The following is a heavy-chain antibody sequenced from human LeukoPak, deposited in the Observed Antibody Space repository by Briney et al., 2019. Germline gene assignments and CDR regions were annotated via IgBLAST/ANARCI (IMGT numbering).Heavy chain of an antibody. CDR3: ARGYYGSGSYYNEDY. D-gene: IGHD3-10*01. CDR1: GYTFTSYG. CDR2: ISAYNGNT. Sequence: ASVKVSCKASGYTFTSYGISWVRQAPGQGLGWMGWISAYNGNTNYAQKLQGRVTMTTDTSTSTAYMELRSLRSDDTAVYYCARGYYGSGSYYNEDYWGQGTLVTVSS. J-gene: IGHJ4*02. V-gene: IGHV1-18*01.